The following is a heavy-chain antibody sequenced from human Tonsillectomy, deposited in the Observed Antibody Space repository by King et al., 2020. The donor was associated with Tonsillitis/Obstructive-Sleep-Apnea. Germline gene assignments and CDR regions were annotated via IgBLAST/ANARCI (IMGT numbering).Heavy chain of an antibody. V-gene: IGHV3-30*04. Sequence: VQLVESGGGVVQPGRSLRLSCVPSGFIFRNYTIHWVRQAPGKGPEWVAVTSYDGNNKYYADSVKGRFTISRDNSKNTLYLQMHSLRPEDTAVYYCARDTNGDFGSGPYYLDVWGKGTTVSV. D-gene: IGHD3-3*01. CDR3: ARDTNGDFGSGPYYLDV. CDR2: TSYDGNNK. CDR1: GFIFRNYT. J-gene: IGHJ6*03.